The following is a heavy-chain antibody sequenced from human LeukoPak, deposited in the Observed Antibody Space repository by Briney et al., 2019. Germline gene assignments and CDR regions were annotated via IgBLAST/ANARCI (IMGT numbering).Heavy chain of an antibody. CDR3: ARGISVAAAGPNY. CDR1: GYTFTGYY. CDR2: INPNSGGT. V-gene: IGHV1-2*02. J-gene: IGHJ4*02. D-gene: IGHD6-13*01. Sequence: ASVKVSCKASGYTFTGYYMHWVRQAPGQGLEWMGWINPNSGGTNYAQKFQGRVTMTRDTSISTAYMELSRLRSDDTAVYYCARGISVAAAGPNYWGQGTLVTVPS.